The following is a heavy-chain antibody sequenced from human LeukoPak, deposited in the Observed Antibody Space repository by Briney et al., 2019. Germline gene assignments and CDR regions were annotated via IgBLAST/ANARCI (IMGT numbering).Heavy chain of an antibody. CDR2: IYYSGST. D-gene: IGHD3-10*01. V-gene: IGHV4-59*01. CDR1: GGSISSYY. CDR3: ARIYGRPPRFDP. J-gene: IGHJ5*02. Sequence: SETLSLTCSVSGGSISSYYWSWIRQPPGKGLEWIGYIYYSGSTNYNHSLKSRVTISVDTSKHQFSLKLSSVTAADTAVYYCARIYGRPPRFDPWGQGTLVTVSS.